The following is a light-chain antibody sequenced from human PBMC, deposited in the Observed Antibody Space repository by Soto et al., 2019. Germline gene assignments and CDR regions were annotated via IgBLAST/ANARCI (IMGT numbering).Light chain of an antibody. CDR3: TSYTRSNIYV. CDR1: SSDVGGYNY. J-gene: IGLJ1*01. V-gene: IGLV2-8*01. Sequence: QSALTQPPSAAGSPGQSVTISCTGTSSDVGGYNYVSWYQQHPGKAPKLMIYEVNKRPSGVSNRFSGSKSDNTASLTISGLQAEDEADYYCTSYTRSNIYVFGPGTKLTVL. CDR2: EVN.